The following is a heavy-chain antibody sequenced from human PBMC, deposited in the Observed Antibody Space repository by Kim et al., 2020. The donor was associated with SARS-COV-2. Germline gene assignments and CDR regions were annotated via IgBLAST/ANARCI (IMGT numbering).Heavy chain of an antibody. CDR1: GFTFSNYA. J-gene: IGHJ4*02. V-gene: IGHV3-23*01. D-gene: IGHD2-15*01. CDR3: AKDRSGVVEAATNY. CDR2: ISDSGDST. Sequence: GVSLRLSCAASGFTFSNYAMSWVRQAPGKGLEWVSDISDSGDSTYYADSVKGRFTISRDNSKNTLYLQMNSLRAEDTAIYYCAKDRSGVVEAATNYWGQGTLVSVSS.